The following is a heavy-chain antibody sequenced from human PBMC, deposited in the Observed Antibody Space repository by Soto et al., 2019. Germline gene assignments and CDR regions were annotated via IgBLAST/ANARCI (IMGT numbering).Heavy chain of an antibody. CDR3: ARVNDAFDI. CDR1: GGSFSGYY. Sequence: QVQLQQWGAGLLKPSETLSLTCAVYGGSFSGYYWSWIRQPPGKGLEWIGEINHSGSTNYNPSLKRRATISVDTSKNQFSLKLSSVTAADTAVYHCARVNDAFDIWGQGTMVTVSS. CDR2: INHSGST. J-gene: IGHJ3*02. V-gene: IGHV4-34*01.